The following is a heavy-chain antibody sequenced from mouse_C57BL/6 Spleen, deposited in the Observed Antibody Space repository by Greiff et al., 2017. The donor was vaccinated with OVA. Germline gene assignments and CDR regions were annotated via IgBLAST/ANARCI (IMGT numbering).Heavy chain of an antibody. J-gene: IGHJ1*03. CDR2: ISSGSSTI. CDR3: ARGTVVAHWYFDV. Sequence: DVQLQESGGGLVKPGGSLKLSCAASGFTFSDYGMHWVRQAPEKGLEWVAYISSGSSTIYYADTVKGRFTITRDNAKNTLFLQMTSLRSEDTAMYYCARGTVVAHWYFDVWGTGTTVTVSS. CDR1: GFTFSDYG. D-gene: IGHD1-1*01. V-gene: IGHV5-17*01.